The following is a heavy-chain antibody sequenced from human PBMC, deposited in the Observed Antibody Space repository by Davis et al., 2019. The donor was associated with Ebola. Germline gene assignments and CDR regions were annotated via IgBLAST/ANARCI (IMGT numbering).Heavy chain of an antibody. D-gene: IGHD3-9*01. CDR2: ISGFNTNT. CDR3: ARAPNYDVLTGTSSYYFDY. CDR1: GYTFTSYG. J-gene: IGHJ4*02. V-gene: IGHV1-18*04. Sequence: ASVKVSCKSSGYTFTSYGLVWVRQVPGLGLEWMGWISGFNTNTNFAQKFQGRVTVSKDTSTNTAYMYLRSLTSDDTAIYYCARAPNYDVLTGTSSYYFDYWGQGTLVTVSS.